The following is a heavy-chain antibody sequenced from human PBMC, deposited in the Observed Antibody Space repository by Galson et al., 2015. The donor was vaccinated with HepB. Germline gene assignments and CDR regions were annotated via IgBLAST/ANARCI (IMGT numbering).Heavy chain of an antibody. J-gene: IGHJ4*02. Sequence: SLRLSCAASGFTFSSYGMHWVRQAPGKGLEWVAFIRYDGSNKYYADSVKGRFTISRDNSKNTLYLQMNSLRAEDTAVYYCAKDSYYYDSSGYLSWVFDYWGQGTLVTVSS. V-gene: IGHV3-30*02. CDR3: AKDSYYYDSSGYLSWVFDY. D-gene: IGHD3-22*01. CDR1: GFTFSSYG. CDR2: IRYDGSNK.